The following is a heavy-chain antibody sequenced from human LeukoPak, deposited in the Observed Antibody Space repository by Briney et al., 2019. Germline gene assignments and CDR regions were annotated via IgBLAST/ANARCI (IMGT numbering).Heavy chain of an antibody. Sequence: PGGSLRLSCAASGCTFSSYEMDWVLQAPGKGLEWVSYISSSGSTIYYADSVKGRFTISRDNAKNSLYLQMNSLRAEDTAVYYCARDGYYYDSSGYTPFDYWGREPWSPSPQ. D-gene: IGHD3-22*01. V-gene: IGHV3-48*03. J-gene: IGHJ4*02. CDR1: GCTFSSYE. CDR3: ARDGYYYDSSGYTPFDY. CDR2: ISSSGSTI.